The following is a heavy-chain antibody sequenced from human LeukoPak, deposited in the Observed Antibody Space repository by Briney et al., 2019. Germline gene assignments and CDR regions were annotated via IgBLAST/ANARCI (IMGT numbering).Heavy chain of an antibody. CDR2: ITASGGNT. J-gene: IGHJ5*02. Sequence: GGSLRLSCAASGFTFRNYAMSWVRQTPGKGLEWVSLITASGGNTFSTDSVKGRFTISRDNSKSTLFLQMNSLRVEDTAVYFCAKDPQPCGPPSCDPPMRFGPWGQGTLVTVSS. V-gene: IGHV3-23*01. CDR1: GFTFRNYA. CDR3: AKDPQPCGPPSCDPPMRFGP. D-gene: IGHD2-21*01.